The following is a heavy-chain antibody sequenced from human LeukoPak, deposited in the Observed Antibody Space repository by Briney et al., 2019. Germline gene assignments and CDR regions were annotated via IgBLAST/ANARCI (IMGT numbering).Heavy chain of an antibody. D-gene: IGHD6-19*01. Sequence: SENLSLTCTVSGGSISSGDYYWSWIRQPPGKGLEWIGYIYYSGSTYYNPSLKSRVTISVDTSKNQFSLKLSSVTAADTAVYYCARGVECGAVAGTCGEIDYWGQGTLVTVSS. CDR2: IYYSGST. CDR3: ARGVECGAVAGTCGEIDY. J-gene: IGHJ4*02. CDR1: GGSISSGDYY. V-gene: IGHV4-30-4*08.